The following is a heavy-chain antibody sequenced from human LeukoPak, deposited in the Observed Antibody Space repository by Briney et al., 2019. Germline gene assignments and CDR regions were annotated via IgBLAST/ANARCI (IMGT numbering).Heavy chain of an antibody. CDR1: GYTFTSYY. CDR3: AREGPDYDSSGYGSYFDY. V-gene: IGHV1-46*01. J-gene: IGHJ4*02. Sequence: ASVKVSCKASGYTFTSYYMHWVRQAPGQGLEWMGIINPSGGSTSYSQKFQGRVTMTRDTSTSTVYMELSSLRSEDTAVYYCAREGPDYDSSGYGSYFDYWGQGTLVTVSS. CDR2: INPSGGST. D-gene: IGHD3-22*01.